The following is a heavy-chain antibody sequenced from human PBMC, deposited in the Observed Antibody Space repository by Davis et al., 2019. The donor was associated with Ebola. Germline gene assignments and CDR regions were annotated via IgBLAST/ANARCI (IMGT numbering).Heavy chain of an antibody. J-gene: IGHJ4*02. CDR1: GFTFSSYG. CDR3: AKAPWDWDFDY. D-gene: IGHD3/OR15-3a*01. CDR2: ISYDGSNK. V-gene: IGHV3-30*18. Sequence: GESLKISCAASGFTFSSYGMHWVRQAPGKGLEWVAVISYDGSNKYYADSVKGRFTISRDNSKNTLYLQMNSLIAEDTAVYYCAKAPWDWDFDYWGQGTLVTVSS.